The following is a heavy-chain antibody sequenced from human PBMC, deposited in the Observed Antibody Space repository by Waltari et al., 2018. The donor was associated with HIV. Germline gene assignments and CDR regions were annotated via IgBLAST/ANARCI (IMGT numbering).Heavy chain of an antibody. D-gene: IGHD2-8*01. J-gene: IGHJ4*02. V-gene: IGHV4-39*01. CDR3: ARLDMVKTFIDY. CDR1: GGSVSSGTYY. CDR2: IYYSGDN. Sequence: QLLESGPGLVKSSETLSVTCTVSGGSVSSGTYYWGWIRQPPGKGLEWIGGIYYSGDNYYNPSFKSRVTMSVDTSKNQCSLRLESVTAADTALYFCARLDMVKTFIDYWGQGTLVTVSS.